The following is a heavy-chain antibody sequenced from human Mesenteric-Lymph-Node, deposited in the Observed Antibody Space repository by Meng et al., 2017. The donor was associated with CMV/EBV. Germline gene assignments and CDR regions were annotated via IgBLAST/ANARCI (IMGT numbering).Heavy chain of an antibody. CDR2: IYWDDDK. J-gene: IGHJ4*02. CDR1: GFLVISSGVG. V-gene: IGHV2-5*02. CDR3: AHSLNWGMCDY. D-gene: IGHD7-27*01. Sequence: SGFLVISSGVGVGWIRQPPGKALECLAIIYWDDDKRYSPSVRSRLTITKDASKNQVVFTVTNVGPEDTATYHCAHSLNWGMCDYWGQGTLVTVSS.